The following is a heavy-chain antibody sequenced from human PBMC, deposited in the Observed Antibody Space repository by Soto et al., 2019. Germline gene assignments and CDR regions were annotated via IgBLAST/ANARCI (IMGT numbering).Heavy chain of an antibody. Sequence: ASVKVSCKASGYTFTSYAMHWVRQAPGQRLEWMGWISAGNGNTKYSQKFQGRVTITRDTSASTAYMELSSLRSEDTAVYYCARAVAGTGWDYYYYYGMDVWGQGTTVTVSS. CDR3: ARAVAGTGWDYYYYYGMDV. D-gene: IGHD6-19*01. CDR2: ISAGNGNT. J-gene: IGHJ6*02. V-gene: IGHV1-3*01. CDR1: GYTFTSYA.